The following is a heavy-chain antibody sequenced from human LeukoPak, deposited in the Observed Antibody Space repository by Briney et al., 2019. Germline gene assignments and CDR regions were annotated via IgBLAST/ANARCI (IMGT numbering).Heavy chain of an antibody. CDR1: DDAIAYYH. CDR3: ARHVPHSSKIYS. J-gene: IGHJ4*02. CDR2: IYPSGTI. Sequence: PSETLSLTCSVSDDAIAYYHWTWIRQPPGKGLEWIGDIYPSGTIRYNPSLRSRITLSIETSKNQFSLMLNSVTAADTALYYCARHVPHSSKIYSWGPGTLVTVSS. V-gene: IGHV4-4*09. D-gene: IGHD6-6*01.